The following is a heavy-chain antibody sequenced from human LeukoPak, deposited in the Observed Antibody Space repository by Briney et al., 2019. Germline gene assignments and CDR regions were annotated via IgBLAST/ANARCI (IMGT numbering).Heavy chain of an antibody. CDR2: INTDGATT. J-gene: IGHJ4*02. V-gene: IGHV3-74*01. CDR3: ARDPWGYRAGVMDF. CDR1: GFTFSSYW. D-gene: IGHD1-1*01. Sequence: GGSLRLSCGASGFTFSSYWMHWVRQVPGKGLVWVSRINTDGATTTYADSVKGRFTISRDNAKNTLYLQMTSLGAEDTALYYCARDPWGYRAGVMDFWGLGTLVTVSS.